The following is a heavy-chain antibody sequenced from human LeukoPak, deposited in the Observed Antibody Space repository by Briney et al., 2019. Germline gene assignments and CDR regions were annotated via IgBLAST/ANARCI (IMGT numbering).Heavy chain of an antibody. CDR3: ARSPGYSSSWYEEGYFDY. CDR1: GGSISSYY. Sequence: SETLSFTCTVSGGSISSYYWSWIRQPPGKGLEWIGYIYYSGSTNYNPSLKSRVTISVDTSKNQFSLKLSSVTAADTAVYYCARSPGYSSSWYEEGYFDYWGQGTLVTVSS. CDR2: IYYSGST. D-gene: IGHD6-13*01. J-gene: IGHJ4*02. V-gene: IGHV4-59*01.